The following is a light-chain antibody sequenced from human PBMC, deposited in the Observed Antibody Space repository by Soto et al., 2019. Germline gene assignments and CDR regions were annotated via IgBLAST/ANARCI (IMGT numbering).Light chain of an antibody. V-gene: IGLV2-14*01. CDR3: SSYTSSSTLV. CDR2: DVS. Sequence: QSALTQPASVSGSPGQSITISCTGTSSDVGDYNYVSWYQQHPGKAPKVMIYDVSNRPSGVSNRFSGSKSGNTASLTISGLQAEDEADYYCSSYTSSSTLVFGTGPKLTVL. J-gene: IGLJ1*01. CDR1: SSDVGDYNY.